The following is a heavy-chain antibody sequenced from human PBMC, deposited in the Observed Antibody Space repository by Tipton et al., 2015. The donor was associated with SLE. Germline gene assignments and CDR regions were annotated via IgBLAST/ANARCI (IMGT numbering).Heavy chain of an antibody. V-gene: IGHV4-38-2*01. D-gene: IGHD4-17*01. J-gene: IGHJ4*02. CDR2: IYHSGST. CDR1: GYSISSGYY. Sequence: TLSLTCAVPGYSISSGYYWGWIRQPPGKGLEWIGSIYHSGSTYYNPSLKSRVTISVDTSKNQFSLKLSSVTAADTAVYYCASLFYGDFAYYFDYWGQGTLVTASS. CDR3: ASLFYGDFAYYFDY.